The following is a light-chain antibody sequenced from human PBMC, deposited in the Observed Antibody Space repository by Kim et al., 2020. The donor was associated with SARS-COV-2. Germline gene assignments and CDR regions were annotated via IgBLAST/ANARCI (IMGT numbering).Light chain of an antibody. J-gene: IGKJ3*01. Sequence: SPGERATVSCRASQSVSGNSLAWYQQKPGRAPRLLIYGASSGVTGFPDRFRGSGSGTDFTLTISSLEPEDVALYYCQQYGSSPFTFGPGTKVDIK. CDR3: QQYGSSPFT. V-gene: IGKV3-20*01. CDR1: QSVSGNS. CDR2: GAS.